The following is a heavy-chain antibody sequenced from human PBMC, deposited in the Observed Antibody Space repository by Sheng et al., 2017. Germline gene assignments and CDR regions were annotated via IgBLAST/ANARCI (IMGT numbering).Heavy chain of an antibody. J-gene: IGHJ4*02. V-gene: IGHV3-48*03. D-gene: IGHD3-10*01. CDR2: ISSSGSTT. CDR3: GRGGYHYGSGNYYGDY. CDR1: GFTFSSYD. Sequence: EVKVVESGGGLVQPGGSLRLSCAASGFTFSSYDMKWVRQAPGKGLEWVSYISSSGSTTYYADSAKGRFTISRDNAKNSLYLQMNSLGAEDTAVYYCGRGGYHYGSGNYYGDYWGQGTLGHRSPQ.